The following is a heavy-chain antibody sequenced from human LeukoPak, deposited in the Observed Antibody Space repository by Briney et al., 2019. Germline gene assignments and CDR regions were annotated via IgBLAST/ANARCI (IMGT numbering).Heavy chain of an antibody. J-gene: IGHJ5*02. CDR1: GGSIRSFF. Sequence: KPSETLSLTCTVSGGSIRSFFWSWLRQPPGKPLEWLGHIYHTGSTNYNPSFKSRLTISVDMSKNLFSLELTSLTSADTAIYYCARGDFPPPNWFAPWAQETLATVPP. CDR3: ARGDFPPPNWFAP. CDR2: IYHTGST. D-gene: IGHD3-10*01. V-gene: IGHV4-59*01.